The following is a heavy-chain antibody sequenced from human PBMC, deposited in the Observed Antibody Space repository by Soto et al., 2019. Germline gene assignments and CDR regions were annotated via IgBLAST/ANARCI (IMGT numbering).Heavy chain of an antibody. CDR1: GGSISSGGYS. J-gene: IGHJ4*02. D-gene: IGHD4-17*01. V-gene: IGHV4-30-2*01. CDR3: ARDSTTVTTLDY. CDR2: IYHSVST. Sequence: QLQLQDSGSGLVKPSQTLALHCAGSGGSISSGGYSWSWIRQPPGKGLEWIGYIYHSVSTYYNPSSKSRVTISVDMSKNQFYMKLSSVTAADPAVYYCARDSTTVTTLDYWGQGTLVTVSS.